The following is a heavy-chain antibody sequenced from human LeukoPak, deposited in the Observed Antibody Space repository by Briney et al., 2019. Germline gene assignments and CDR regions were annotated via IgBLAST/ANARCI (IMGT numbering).Heavy chain of an antibody. CDR1: GFTFDDYA. V-gene: IGHV3-9*03. CDR3: AKDEFVASDFTGAFDI. CDR2: ISWNSGSI. J-gene: IGHJ3*02. D-gene: IGHD2-8*02. Sequence: PGRPLRLSCAASGFTFDDYAMHWVRQAPGKGLEWVSGISWNSGSIGYADSVKGRFTISRDNAKNSLFLQMNSLRAEDMALYYCAKDEFVASDFTGAFDIWGQGTMVTVSS.